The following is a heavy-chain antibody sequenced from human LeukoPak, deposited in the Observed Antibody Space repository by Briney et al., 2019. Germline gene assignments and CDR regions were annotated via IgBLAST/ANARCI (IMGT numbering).Heavy chain of an antibody. CDR2: IKQDGSEK. Sequence: PGGSVRLSCAASGFTFSSYWMSWVRQAPGKGLEWVANIKQDGSEKYYVDSLKGRFTVSRDNAKNSLYLQMNSLRAEDTAVYYCARSDIVVVTIDSWGQGTLVTVSS. J-gene: IGHJ4*02. CDR1: GFTFSSYW. V-gene: IGHV3-7*04. CDR3: ARSDIVVVTIDS. D-gene: IGHD2-21*02.